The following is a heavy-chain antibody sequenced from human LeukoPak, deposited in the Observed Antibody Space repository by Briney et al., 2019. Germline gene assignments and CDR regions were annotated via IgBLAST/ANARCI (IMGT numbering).Heavy chain of an antibody. D-gene: IGHD1-20*01. CDR2: ISQSGNT. J-gene: IGHJ6*03. CDR1: DSLICSS. Sequence: SETLSLTCAGDSLICSSVTWVRQPPGKGLEWIGEISQSGNTNYNPSLKSRLTMSIDTSKSQISLNLSSATTADTAVYFCARGILRYDWTDSDVRAFHYYYYMDVWGPGVTVIVSS. V-gene: IGHV4-34*01. CDR3: ARGILRYDWTDSDVRAFHYYYYMDV.